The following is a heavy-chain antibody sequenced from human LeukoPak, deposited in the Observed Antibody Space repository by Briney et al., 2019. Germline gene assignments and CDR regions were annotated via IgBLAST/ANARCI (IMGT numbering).Heavy chain of an antibody. Sequence: SETLSLTCAVYGGSFSGYYWSWIRQPPGKGLEWIGEINHSGSTNYNPSLKSRVTMSVDTSKNQFSLKLSSVTAADTAVYYCAREPGYCSSTSCYTNYYYGMDVWGQGTTVTVSS. CDR1: GGSFSGYY. V-gene: IGHV4-34*01. D-gene: IGHD2-2*02. J-gene: IGHJ6*02. CDR3: AREPGYCSSTSCYTNYYYGMDV. CDR2: INHSGST.